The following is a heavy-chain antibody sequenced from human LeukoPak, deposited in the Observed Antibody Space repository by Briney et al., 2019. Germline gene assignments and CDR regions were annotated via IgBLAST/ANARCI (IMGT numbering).Heavy chain of an antibody. D-gene: IGHD5-12*01. CDR3: AGSGSRKVAFDI. CDR2: INHSGST. V-gene: IGHV4-34*01. CDR1: GGSFSGYY. Sequence: PSETLSLTCAVYGGSFSGYYWSWIRQPPGKGLEWIGEINHSGSTNYNPSLKSRVTISVDTSKNQFSLKLSSVTAADTAVYYCAGSGSRKVAFDIWGQGTMVTVSS. J-gene: IGHJ3*02.